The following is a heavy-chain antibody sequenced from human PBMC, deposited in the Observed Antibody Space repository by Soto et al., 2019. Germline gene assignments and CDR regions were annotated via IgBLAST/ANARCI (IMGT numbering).Heavy chain of an antibody. J-gene: IGHJ6*02. V-gene: IGHV4-59*01. Sequence: SETLSLTCSVSGGSISSYYWSWIRQPPWKGLEWIGYIYYSGSTNYNPSLKSRVTISVDTSKNQFSLKLSSVTAADTAVYYCARTKRYYDFWSGDYGYYYYGMDVWGQGITLTVSS. CDR2: IYYSGST. D-gene: IGHD3-3*01. CDR3: ARTKRYYDFWSGDYGYYYYGMDV. CDR1: GGSISSYY.